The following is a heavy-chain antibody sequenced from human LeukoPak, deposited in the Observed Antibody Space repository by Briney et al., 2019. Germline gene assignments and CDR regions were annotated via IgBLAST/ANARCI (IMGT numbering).Heavy chain of an antibody. CDR2: INWNGGST. D-gene: IGHD5-18*01. V-gene: IGHV3-20*01. Sequence: GGSLRLSCAASGFTFDDHGMNWDRQAPGKGLEWVSGINWNGGSTFYADSVKGRFTISRDNARNALYLQMNSLTAEDTALYHCARDRSYGSFDYWGQGTLVTVSS. CDR3: ARDRSYGSFDY. J-gene: IGHJ4*02. CDR1: GFTFDDHG.